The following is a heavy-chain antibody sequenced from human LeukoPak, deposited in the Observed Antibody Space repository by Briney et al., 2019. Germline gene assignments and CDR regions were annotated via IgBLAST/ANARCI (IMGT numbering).Heavy chain of an antibody. CDR3: AKDLRAATYYYDSSGYYADY. Sequence: GGSLRLSCAASGFTFSSYGMHWVRQAPGKGLEWVAVISYDGSNKYYADSVKGRFTISRDNSKNTLYLQMNSLRAEDTAVYYCAKDLRAATYYYDSSGYYADYWGQGTLVTVSS. V-gene: IGHV3-30*18. D-gene: IGHD3-22*01. J-gene: IGHJ4*02. CDR1: GFTFSSYG. CDR2: ISYDGSNK.